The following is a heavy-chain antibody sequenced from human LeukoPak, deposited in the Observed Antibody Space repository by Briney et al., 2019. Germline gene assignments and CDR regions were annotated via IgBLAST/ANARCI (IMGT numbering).Heavy chain of an antibody. CDR1: GFTFSSYS. J-gene: IGHJ4*02. CDR2: ISSSSSSKI. V-gene: IGHV3-21*01. CDR3: ARDLTVTNVPYYFDY. Sequence: GGSLRLSCAAPGFTFSSYSMNWVRQAPGKGLEWVSSISSSSSSKIYYEASEKGRFTISRDNAKNSLYLQMNSPRAEDTAVYYCARDLTVTNVPYYFDYWGQGTLVTVSS. D-gene: IGHD4-17*01.